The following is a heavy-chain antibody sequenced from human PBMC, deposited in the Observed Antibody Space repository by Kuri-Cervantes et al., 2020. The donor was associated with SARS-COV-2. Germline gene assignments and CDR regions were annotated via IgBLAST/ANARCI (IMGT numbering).Heavy chain of an antibody. J-gene: IGHJ4*02. V-gene: IGHV3-30*18. CDR2: ISSDGKNK. D-gene: IGHD2-21*01. Sequence: GGSLRPSCVASGFNFSTTDMHWVRQAPGKGLEWVTFISSDGKNKRCMASGKGRFTISRDNSQNTLHLQMKSLRDEDTAIYYCGKGRAGVHDFWGQGTLVTGAS. CDR3: GKGRAGVHDF. CDR1: GFNFSTTD.